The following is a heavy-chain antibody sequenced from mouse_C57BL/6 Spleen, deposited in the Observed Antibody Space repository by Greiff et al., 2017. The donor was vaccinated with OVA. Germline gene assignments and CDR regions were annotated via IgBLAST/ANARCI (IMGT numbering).Heavy chain of an antibody. J-gene: IGHJ1*03. CDR1: GYTFTSYW. Sequence: QVQLQQSGAELVKPGASVKLSCKASGYTFTSYWMQWVKQRPGQGLEWIGEIDPSDSYTNYNQKFKGKATLTVDTSSSTAYMQLSSLTSEDSAVYYCARKDGNYVRYFDVWGTGTTVTVSS. CDR2: IDPSDSYT. D-gene: IGHD2-1*01. V-gene: IGHV1-50*01. CDR3: ARKDGNYVRYFDV.